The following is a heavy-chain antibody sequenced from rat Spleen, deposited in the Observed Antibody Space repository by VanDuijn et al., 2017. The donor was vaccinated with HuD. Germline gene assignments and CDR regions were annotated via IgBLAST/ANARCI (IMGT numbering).Heavy chain of an antibody. Sequence: EVQLVESGGGLVQPGRSLTLSCVVSGFTFSDYNMAWVRQAPEKGLEWVATIIYDGSRTYYRDSVKGRFTISRDNAESTLYLQMDSLRSEDTATYYCTADYDGTFYYDYWGQGVMVTVSS. CDR3: TADYDGTFYYDY. V-gene: IGHV5S10*01. D-gene: IGHD1-12*02. J-gene: IGHJ2*01. CDR1: GFTFSDYN. CDR2: IIYDGSRT.